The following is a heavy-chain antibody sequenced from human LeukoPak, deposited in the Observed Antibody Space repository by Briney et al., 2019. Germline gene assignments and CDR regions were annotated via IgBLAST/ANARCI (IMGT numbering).Heavy chain of an antibody. V-gene: IGHV3-21*01. Sequence: PGRSLRLSCAASGXTFSSYSMNWVRQAPGKGLEWVSSISSSSSYIYYADSVKGRFTISRDNAKNSLYLQMNSLRAEDTAVYYCARDRVLRFLEWLLPFDYWGQGTLVTVSS. J-gene: IGHJ4*02. CDR2: ISSSSSYI. D-gene: IGHD3-3*01. CDR1: GXTFSSYS. CDR3: ARDRVLRFLEWLLPFDY.